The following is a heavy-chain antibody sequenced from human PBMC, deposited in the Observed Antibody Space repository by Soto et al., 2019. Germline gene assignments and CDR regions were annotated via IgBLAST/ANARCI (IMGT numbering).Heavy chain of an antibody. CDR3: ARQIYDSDTGPNFQYYFDS. CDR1: GYSFAGYW. Sequence: GESLKISCKGSGYSFAGYWITWVRQKPGKGLEGMGRSDPSDSQTYYSPSFRGHVTISATKSITTVFLQWSSLRASDTAMYYCARQIYDSDTGPNFQYYFDSWGQGTPVTVSS. CDR2: SDPSDSQT. V-gene: IGHV5-10-1*01. J-gene: IGHJ4*02. D-gene: IGHD3-22*01.